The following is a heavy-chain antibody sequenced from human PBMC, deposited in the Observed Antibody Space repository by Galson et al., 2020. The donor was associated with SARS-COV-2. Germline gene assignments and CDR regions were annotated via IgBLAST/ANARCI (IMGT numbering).Heavy chain of an antibody. CDR2: IYPDDSST. V-gene: IGHV5-51*01. J-gene: IGHJ4*02. CDR1: RYSFTNYW. Sequence: GESLKISCKASRYSFTNYWIGWVRQMPGKGLEWMGVIYPDDSSTIYSPSFPGQVTISADKSITTAYLQWSGLKASDTAMYYCARHGASSGWYEGIDYWGQGTLVAVSS. D-gene: IGHD6-19*01. CDR3: ARHGASSGWYEGIDY.